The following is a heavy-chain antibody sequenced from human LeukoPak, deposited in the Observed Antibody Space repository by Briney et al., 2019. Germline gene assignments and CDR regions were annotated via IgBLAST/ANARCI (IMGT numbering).Heavy chain of an antibody. CDR3: ASLSNVRTRYYYYDLDV. CDR1: GGSITSTTYY. J-gene: IGHJ6*02. Sequence: NPSETLSLTCTVSGGSITSTTYYWGWIRQPPGKGLEWIGSTSYSGSTYYNPSLTSRVTISVDTSKNQFSLKLYSVTAADTAVYYCASLSNVRTRYYYYDLDVWGQGTTVSVSS. D-gene: IGHD6-6*01. CDR2: TSYSGST. V-gene: IGHV4-39*01.